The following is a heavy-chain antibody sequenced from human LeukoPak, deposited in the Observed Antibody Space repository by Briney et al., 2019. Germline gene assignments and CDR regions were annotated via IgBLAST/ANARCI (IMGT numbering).Heavy chain of an antibody. V-gene: IGHV4-39*07. CDR3: ARTPGIAAAGYDAFDI. CDR1: GGSISSSSYY. Sequence: PSETLSLTCTVSGGSISSSSYYWGWIHQPPGKGLEWIGSIYYSGSTYYNPSLKSRVTISVDTSKNQFSLKLSSVTAADTAVYYCARTPGIAAAGYDAFDIWGQGTMVTVSS. J-gene: IGHJ3*02. D-gene: IGHD6-13*01. CDR2: IYYSGST.